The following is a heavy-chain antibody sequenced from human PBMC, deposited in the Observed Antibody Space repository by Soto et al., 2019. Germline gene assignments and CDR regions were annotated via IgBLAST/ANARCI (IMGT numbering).Heavy chain of an antibody. CDR2: ISASTRNT. D-gene: IGHD2-15*01. V-gene: IGHV1-18*01. CDR1: GYTFSDYA. CDR3: VRCYCSVGSCYACWHFDL. Sequence: QVQLVQSGGEVKKPGASVKVSCQASGYTFSDYAISWVRQAPGQGLEWMGWISASTRNTDQAQNFQGRVIMTLYTSTNTAYMELRSLRSDDTAVYYCVRCYCSVGSCYACWHFDLWGRGTLVTVSS. J-gene: IGHJ2*01.